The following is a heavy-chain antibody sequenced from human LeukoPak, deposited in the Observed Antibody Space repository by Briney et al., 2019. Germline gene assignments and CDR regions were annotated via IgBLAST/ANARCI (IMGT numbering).Heavy chain of an antibody. V-gene: IGHV1-2*02. D-gene: IGHD2-2*01. J-gene: IGHJ5*02. CDR2: INPNSGGT. CDR3: ARVGYCSSTSCYIWFDP. Sequence: ASVKVSCKASGYTFTGYYMHWVRQAPGQGLEWMGWINPNSGGTNYAQKFQGRVTMTRDTSISTAYMELSRLRSDDTAVYYCARVGYCSSTSCYIWFDPWGQGTLVTVSS. CDR1: GYTFTGYY.